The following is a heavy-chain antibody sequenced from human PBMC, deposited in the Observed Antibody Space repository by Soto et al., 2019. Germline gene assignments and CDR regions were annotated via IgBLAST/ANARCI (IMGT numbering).Heavy chain of an antibody. CDR1: GFTFSSYA. CDR3: ARDHGGPRPMGATLDY. V-gene: IGHV3-30-3*01. D-gene: IGHD1-26*01. J-gene: IGHJ4*02. Sequence: GGSLRLSCAASGFTFSSYAMHWVRQAPGKGLEWVAVISYDGSNKYYADSVKGRFTISRDNSKNTLYLQMNSLRAEDTAVYYCARDHGGPRPMGATLDYWGQGTLVTVSS. CDR2: ISYDGSNK.